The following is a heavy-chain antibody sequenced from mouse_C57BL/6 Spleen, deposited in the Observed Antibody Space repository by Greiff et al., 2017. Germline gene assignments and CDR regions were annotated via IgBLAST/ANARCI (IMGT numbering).Heavy chain of an antibody. CDR2: IYPRSGNT. Sequence: VQLQESGAELARPGASVKLSCKASGYTFTSYGISWVKQRTGQGLEWIGEIYPRSGNTYYNEKFKGKATLTADKSSSTAYMELRSLTSEDSAVYFCARDDYDLYYAMDYWGQGTSVTVSS. CDR1: GYTFTSYG. J-gene: IGHJ4*01. CDR3: ARDDYDLYYAMDY. D-gene: IGHD2-4*01. V-gene: IGHV1-81*01.